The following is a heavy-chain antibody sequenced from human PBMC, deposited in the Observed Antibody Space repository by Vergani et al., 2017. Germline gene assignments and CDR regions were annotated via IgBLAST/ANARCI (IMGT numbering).Heavy chain of an antibody. Sequence: QVQPAESGGGRVQPGRSLRLSCAASGCSFSSHAIHWVRQAPGKGLEWVAVISNDGSKKYYADSVKGRFTISRDNSKNTLNLQMNSLRTQDTAVYYCAKAGSVTSGSLQYNFYMDVWGKGTTVTVS. J-gene: IGHJ6*03. CDR1: GCSFSSHA. D-gene: IGHD3-10*01. CDR3: AKAGSVTSGSLQYNFYMDV. V-gene: IGHV3-30*18. CDR2: ISNDGSKK.